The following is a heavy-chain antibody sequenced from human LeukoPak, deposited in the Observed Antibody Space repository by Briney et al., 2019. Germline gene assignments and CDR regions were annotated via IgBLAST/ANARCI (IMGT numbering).Heavy chain of an antibody. V-gene: IGHV3-48*01. Sequence: GGSLRLSCAASGFTFSSYGMTWVRQAPGKGLEWVSYISSSSSTIYYADSVKGRFTISRDNAKNSLYLQMNSLRAEDTAVYYCARDSGGYIHWGQGTLVTVSS. J-gene: IGHJ4*02. CDR1: GFTFSSYG. D-gene: IGHD3-22*01. CDR2: ISSSSSTI. CDR3: ARDSGGYIH.